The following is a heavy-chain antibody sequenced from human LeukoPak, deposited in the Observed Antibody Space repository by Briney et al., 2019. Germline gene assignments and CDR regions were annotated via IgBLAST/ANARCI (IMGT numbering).Heavy chain of an antibody. Sequence: ASVKVSCKASGYTFTSYAMHWVRQAPGQRLEWMGWINAGNGNTKYSQKFQGRVTITWDTSASAAYMELSSLRSEDTAVYYCARDMVRGPRVLYWFDPWGQGTLVTVSS. CDR2: INAGNGNT. D-gene: IGHD3-10*01. V-gene: IGHV1-3*01. CDR3: ARDMVRGPRVLYWFDP. J-gene: IGHJ5*02. CDR1: GYTFTSYA.